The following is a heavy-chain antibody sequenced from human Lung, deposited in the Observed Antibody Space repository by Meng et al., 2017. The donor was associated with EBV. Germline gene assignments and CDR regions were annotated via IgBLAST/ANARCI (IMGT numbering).Heavy chain of an antibody. V-gene: IGHV1-69*01. D-gene: IGHD5-24*01. CDR1: GGTFSSYA. J-gene: IGHJ5*02. Sequence: VQRVQAGAEVTTPGSSVKVSCKASGGTFSSYAISWVRQAPGQGLEWMGGIIPIFGTANYAQKFQGRVTITADESTSTAYMELSSLRSEDTAVYYCARGDGYNEYNWFDPWGQGTLVTVSS. CDR3: ARGDGYNEYNWFDP. CDR2: IIPIFGTA.